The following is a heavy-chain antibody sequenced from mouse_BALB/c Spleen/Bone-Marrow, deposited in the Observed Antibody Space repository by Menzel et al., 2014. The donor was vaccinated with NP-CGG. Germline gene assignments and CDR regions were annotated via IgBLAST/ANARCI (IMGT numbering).Heavy chain of an antibody. V-gene: IGHV3-1*02. D-gene: IGHD3-1*01. CDR1: GYSITSGYS. J-gene: IGHJ4*01. CDR3: ARWRGATDYALDY. CDR2: IHFTGST. Sequence: EVKLVESGPDLMKPSQALSLTCTVTGYSITSGYSWHWIRQFPGNKLEWMGYIHFTGSTNYIPSLKSRIPFTRDTSKNQFFLQLNSVTTEDTATYYCARWRGATDYALDYWGQGTSVTVSS.